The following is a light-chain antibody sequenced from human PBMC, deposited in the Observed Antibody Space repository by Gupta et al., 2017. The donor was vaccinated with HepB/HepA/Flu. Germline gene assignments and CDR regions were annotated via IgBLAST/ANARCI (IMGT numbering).Light chain of an antibody. CDR3: AAWDDSLSGYV. Sequence: QSVLTQPPSASGTPGQRVTIPCSGSSSNIGSNYVYWYQQLPGTAPKLLIYRNNLRPSGVPDRFAGSKSVTSASLAISGLRSEDEADYYCAAWDDSLSGYVFGTGTKVTVL. CDR1: SSNIGSNY. CDR2: RNN. V-gene: IGLV1-47*01. J-gene: IGLJ1*01.